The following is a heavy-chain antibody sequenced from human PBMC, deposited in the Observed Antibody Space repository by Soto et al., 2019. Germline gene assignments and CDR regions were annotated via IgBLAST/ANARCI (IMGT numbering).Heavy chain of an antibody. CDR1: GFIFSAST. D-gene: IGHD1-26*01. J-gene: IGHJ5*01. Sequence: GGSLRLSCEGSGFIFSASTMHWVRQASGKGLEWVGHIGSKANNYATTYAPSLKGRFTISRDDSKNTAYLQMNSLKTEDTAVYYCVGSSGNNWVDSWGQGTLVTVSS. V-gene: IGHV3-73*01. CDR3: VGSSGNNWVDS. CDR2: IGSKANNYAT.